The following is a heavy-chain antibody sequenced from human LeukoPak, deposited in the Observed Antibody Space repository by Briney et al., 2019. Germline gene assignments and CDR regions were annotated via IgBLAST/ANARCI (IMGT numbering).Heavy chain of an antibody. CDR3: ARVHSMVTATNWFDP. Sequence: SETLSLTCAVYGGSFSGYYWSWIRQPPGKGLEWIGEINHSGSTNYNPPLKSRVTISVDTSKNQFSLKLSSVTAADTAVYYCARVHSMVTATNWFDPWGQGTLVTVSS. D-gene: IGHD5-18*01. J-gene: IGHJ5*02. V-gene: IGHV4-34*01. CDR1: GGSFSGYY. CDR2: INHSGST.